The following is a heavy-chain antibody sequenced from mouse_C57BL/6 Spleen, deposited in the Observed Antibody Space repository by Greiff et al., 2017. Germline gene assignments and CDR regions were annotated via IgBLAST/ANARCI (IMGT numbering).Heavy chain of an antibody. J-gene: IGHJ3*01. CDR3: ARKGAWFAY. V-gene: IGHV3-6*01. CDR1: GYSITSGYY. CDR2: ISYDGSN. Sequence: ESGPGLVKPSQSLSLTCSVTGYSITSGYYWNWIRQFPGNKLEWMGYISYDGSNNYNPPLKNRISITRDTSKNQFFLKLISVTTEDTATYYCARKGAWFAYWGQGTLVTVSA.